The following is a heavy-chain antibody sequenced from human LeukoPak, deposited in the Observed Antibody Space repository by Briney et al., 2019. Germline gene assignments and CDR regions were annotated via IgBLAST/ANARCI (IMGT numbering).Heavy chain of an antibody. CDR3: ARDYSSSWRDNYYYYYMDV. CDR1: GFTFSDYY. V-gene: IGHV3-11*04. CDR2: ISSSGSTI. D-gene: IGHD6-13*01. J-gene: IGHJ6*03. Sequence: GGSLRLSCAASGFTFSDYYMSWIRQAPGKGLEWVSYISSSGSTIYYADSVKGRFTISRDNAKNSLYLQMNSLRAEDTAVYYCARDYSSSWRDNYYYYYMDVWGKGTTVTVSS.